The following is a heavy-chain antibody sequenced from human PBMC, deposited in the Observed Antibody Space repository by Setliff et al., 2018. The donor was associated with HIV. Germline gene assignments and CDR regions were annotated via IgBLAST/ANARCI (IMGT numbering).Heavy chain of an antibody. CDR3: ARDAAFGGSSWYYYGMDV. J-gene: IGHJ6*02. V-gene: IGHV4-4*07. CDR1: GGSISSYY. D-gene: IGHD6-13*01. Sequence: SETLSLTCTVSGGSISSYYWSWIRQPAGKGLEWIGHIYISGSTNYNPSFNSRVTMSIDTSKNQFSLKMTSVTAADTAVYYCARDAAFGGSSWYYYGMDVWGQGTTVTVSS. CDR2: IYISGST.